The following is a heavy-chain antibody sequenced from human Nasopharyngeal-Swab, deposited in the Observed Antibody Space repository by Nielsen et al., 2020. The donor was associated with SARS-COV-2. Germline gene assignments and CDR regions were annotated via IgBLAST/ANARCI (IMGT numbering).Heavy chain of an antibody. V-gene: IGHV3-74*01. J-gene: IGHJ3*02. CDR2: INSDGSST. CDR1: GFTFSSYW. D-gene: IGHD3-22*01. Sequence: GESLKLSCAASGFTFSSYWMHCVRQAPGKGLVWVSRINSDGSSTSYADSVKGRFTISRDNAKNTLYLQMNSLRAEDTAVYYCARVRGDYDSSGYYYHDGAFDIWGQGTMVTVSS. CDR3: ARVRGDYDSSGYYYHDGAFDI.